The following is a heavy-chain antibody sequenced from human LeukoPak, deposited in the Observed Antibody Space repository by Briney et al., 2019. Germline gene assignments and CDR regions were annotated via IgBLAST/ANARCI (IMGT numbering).Heavy chain of an antibody. V-gene: IGHV4-59*01. J-gene: IGHJ6*03. D-gene: IGHD5-18*01. Sequence: SETLSLTCTVSGGSLSSYYWSWLRQPPGKGLEWIGYIYYSGGTNYNPSLKSRVTISVDTSKNQFSLKLSSVTAADTAVYYCARGVRGYSYGDPPYYYYMDVWGKGTTVTVSS. CDR3: ARGVRGYSYGDPPYYYYMDV. CDR1: GGSLSSYY. CDR2: IYYSGGT.